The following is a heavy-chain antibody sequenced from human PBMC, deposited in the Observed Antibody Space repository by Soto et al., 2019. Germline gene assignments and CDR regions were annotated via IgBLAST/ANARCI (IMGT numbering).Heavy chain of an antibody. J-gene: IGHJ4*02. CDR2: ISSSSSYI. V-gene: IGHV3-21*01. CDR1: GFTFGSYS. CDR3: AKSPGGVATMDPIEY. Sequence: GGSLRLSCAASGFTFGSYSMNWVRQAPGKGLEWVSSISSSSSYIYYADSVKGRFTISRDNSKNTLSLQMNNLIAADTAVYYCAKSPGGVATMDPIEYWGQGTRVTVSS. D-gene: IGHD5-12*01.